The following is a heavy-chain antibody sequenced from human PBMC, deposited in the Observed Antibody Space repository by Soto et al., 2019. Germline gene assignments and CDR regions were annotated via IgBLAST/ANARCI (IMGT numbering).Heavy chain of an antibody. V-gene: IGHV3-23*01. CDR2: ISGSGGST. Sequence: AGSLRLSCPASGFDFNRNGMTWVRQAPEKGLEWVSAISGSGGSTYYADSVKGRFTISRDNSKNTLYLQMNSLRAEDTAVYYCAKRYSSSVGYYFDYWGQGTLVTVSS. J-gene: IGHJ4*02. D-gene: IGHD6-6*01. CDR1: GFDFNRNG. CDR3: AKRYSSSVGYYFDY.